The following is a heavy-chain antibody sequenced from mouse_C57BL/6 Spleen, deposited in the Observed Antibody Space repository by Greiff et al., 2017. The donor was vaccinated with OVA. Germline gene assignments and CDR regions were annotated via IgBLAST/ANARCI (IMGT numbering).Heavy chain of an antibody. CDR3: ARRNDYGSFYYAMDY. CDR2: IDPSDSYT. CDR1: GYTFPSYW. Sequence: QVQLQQPGAELVMPGASVKLSCKASGYTFPSYWMHWVKQRPGQGLEWIGEIDPSDSYTNYNQKFKGKSTLTVDKSSSTAYMQLSSLTSEDSAVYYCARRNDYGSFYYAMDYWGQGTSGTVSS. J-gene: IGHJ4*01. V-gene: IGHV1-69*01. D-gene: IGHD1-1*01.